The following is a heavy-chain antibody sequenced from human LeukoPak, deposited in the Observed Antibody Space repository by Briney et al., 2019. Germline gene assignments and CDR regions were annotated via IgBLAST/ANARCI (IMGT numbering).Heavy chain of an antibody. CDR2: IYYSGST. CDR1: GGSISSYY. CDR3: ARSAYSYGVVYYFDY. D-gene: IGHD5-18*01. Sequence: SETLSLTCTVSGGSISSYYWSWIRQPPGKGLEWIGYIYYSGSTNYNPSLKSRVTISVDMSKNQFSLKLSSVTAADTAVYYCARSAYSYGVVYYFDYWGQGTLVTVSS. V-gene: IGHV4-59*08. J-gene: IGHJ4*02.